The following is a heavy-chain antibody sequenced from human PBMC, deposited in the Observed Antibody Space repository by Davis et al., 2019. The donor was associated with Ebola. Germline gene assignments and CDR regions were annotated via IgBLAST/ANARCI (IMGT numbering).Heavy chain of an antibody. V-gene: IGHV3-23*01. D-gene: IGHD1-14*01. CDR3: ARSTVWYYFDY. CDR2: IYNGGST. CDR1: GFTFSSYA. J-gene: IGHJ4*02. Sequence: GESLNISCAASGFTFSSYAMSWVRQAPGKGLGWVSVIYNGGSTYYADSVKGRFTISRDNSKNTLYLQMNSLRAEDTAVYYCARSTVWYYFDYWGQGTLVTVSS.